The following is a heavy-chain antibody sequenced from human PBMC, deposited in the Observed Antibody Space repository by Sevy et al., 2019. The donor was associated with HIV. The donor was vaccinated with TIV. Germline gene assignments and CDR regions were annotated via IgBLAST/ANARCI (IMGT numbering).Heavy chain of an antibody. V-gene: IGHV3-23*01. J-gene: IGHJ6*02. CDR3: AKDDAYCGGGSCYPPYYDYIWGSYRWSGMDV. D-gene: IGHD3-16*02. CDR1: GFTFSSYA. Sequence: GGSLRLSCAASGFTFSSYAMSWVRQAPGKGLEWVSAISGSGGSTYYADSVKGRFTISRDNSKNTLYLQMNSLRADDTAVYYCAKDDAYCGGGSCYPPYYDYIWGSYRWSGMDVWGQGTTVTVSS. CDR2: ISGSGGST.